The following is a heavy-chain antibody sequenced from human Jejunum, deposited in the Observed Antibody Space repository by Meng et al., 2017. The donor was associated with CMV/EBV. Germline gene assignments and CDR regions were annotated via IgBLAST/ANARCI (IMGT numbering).Heavy chain of an antibody. V-gene: IGHV2-5*04. CDR3: VQIYDVFRLDN. CDR1: GFSLSSGGVG. J-gene: IGHJ4*03. Sequence: TCSFSGFSLSSGGVGVSWIRQPPGKAPEWLGLIYWDGDKRYNPSLKNRLTITKDTSENQVVLTMTNMDPVDTGTYYCVQIYDVFRLDNWGQGTLVTVSS. CDR2: IYWDGDK. D-gene: IGHD3/OR15-3a*01.